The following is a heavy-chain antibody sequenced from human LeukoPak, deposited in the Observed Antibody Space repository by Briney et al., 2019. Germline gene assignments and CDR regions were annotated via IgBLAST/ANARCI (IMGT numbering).Heavy chain of an antibody. CDR1: GFIVGSNY. J-gene: IGHJ4*02. D-gene: IGHD2-21*02. CDR2: IYSGGST. V-gene: IGHV3-66*01. Sequence: GGSLRLSCAASGFIVGSNYMSWVRQAPGKGLEWVSVIYSGGSTYYADSVKGRFTISRDNSKNTLYLQMNSLRAEDTAVYYCARELGGGDCFWGQGTLVTVSS. CDR3: ARELGGGDCF.